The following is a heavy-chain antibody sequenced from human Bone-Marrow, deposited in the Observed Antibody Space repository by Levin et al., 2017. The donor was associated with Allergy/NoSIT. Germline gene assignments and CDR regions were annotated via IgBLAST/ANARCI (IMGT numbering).Heavy chain of an antibody. D-gene: IGHD6-19*01. Sequence: GGSLRLSCRTYGYNFENYAINWVRQAPGQGLEWMGWISNHNGKTEYGHRVQDRVTMTTDTSTNTVYLEVRTLKSDDTAVYYCARGGWLLEEPFDMWGQGTLVIVSS. CDR3: ARGGWLLEEPFDM. V-gene: IGHV1-18*01. J-gene: IGHJ3*02. CDR2: ISNHNGKT. CDR1: GYNFENYA.